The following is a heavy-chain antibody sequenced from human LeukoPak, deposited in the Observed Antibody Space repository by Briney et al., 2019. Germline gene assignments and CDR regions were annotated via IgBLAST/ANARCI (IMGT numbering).Heavy chain of an antibody. CDR1: GGTFSSYS. CDR3: AGAPAYSSGCDFDY. J-gene: IGHJ4*02. V-gene: IGHV1-69*06. D-gene: IGHD6-19*01. Sequence: GASVKVSCKASGGTFSSYSINWVRQAPGQGLEWMGGIIPIFGTANYAQKFQGRVTITADKSTSTAYMDLSSLRSEDTAFYYCAGAPAYSSGCDFDYWGQGTLVTVSS. CDR2: IIPIFGTA.